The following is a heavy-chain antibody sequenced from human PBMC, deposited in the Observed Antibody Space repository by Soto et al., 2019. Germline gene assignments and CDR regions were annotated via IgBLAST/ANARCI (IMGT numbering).Heavy chain of an antibody. CDR3: ARDWCHYDSSGYSDY. D-gene: IGHD3-22*01. CDR2: INPSSGSP. J-gene: IGHJ4*02. Sequence: ASVKVSCKASGYTFTSYAMHWVRQAPGQRLEWMGIINPSSGSPTYTEKVQGRVTMTRDTSTNTVYMELSSLRSEDTAVYYCARDWCHYDSSGYSDYWGQGTLVTVSS. CDR1: GYTFTSYA. V-gene: IGHV1-46*01.